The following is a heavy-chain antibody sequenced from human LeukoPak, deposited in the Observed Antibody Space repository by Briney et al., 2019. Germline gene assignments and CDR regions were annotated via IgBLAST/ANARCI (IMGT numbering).Heavy chain of an antibody. D-gene: IGHD3-10*01. V-gene: IGHV3-30*18. J-gene: IGHJ4*02. CDR2: ISYDGSNE. CDR1: GFTFSSYG. Sequence: GGSLRLSCAASGFTFSSYGMHWVRQAPGRGLEWVAVISYDGSNEHYADSVKGRFTVSRDNSKNTVYMQMNSLRVEDTAVYHCAKEDYYGSGSYLGYWGQGTPVTVSS. CDR3: AKEDYYGSGSYLGY.